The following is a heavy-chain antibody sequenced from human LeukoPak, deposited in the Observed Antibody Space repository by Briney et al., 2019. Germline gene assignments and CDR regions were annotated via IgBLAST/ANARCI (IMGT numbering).Heavy chain of an antibody. V-gene: IGHV1-2*06. CDR1: GYTFTGHY. CDR3: ARDRGFCSSTSCLNFDY. CDR2: LNPNSGGT. J-gene: IGHJ4*02. D-gene: IGHD2-2*01. Sequence: ASVKVSCKASGYTFTGHYIHWVRQAPGQGLEWMGRLNPNSGGTNYAQNFQGRVTMTRDTSISTAYMELSRLTYDDTAVYFCARDRGFCSSTSCLNFDYWGQGTLVTVSS.